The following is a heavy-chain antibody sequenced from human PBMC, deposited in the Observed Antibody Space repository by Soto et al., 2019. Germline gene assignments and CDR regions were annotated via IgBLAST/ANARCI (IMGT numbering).Heavy chain of an antibody. CDR1: GFTFSSYS. CDR2: ISSSSSTI. Sequence: EVQLVESGGGLVQPGGSLRLSCAASGFTFSSYSMNWVRQAPGKGLEWVSYISSSSSTIYYADSVKSRFTISRDNAKNSLYLQMNSLRAEDTAVYYCARDLNLGSFDYWGQGTLVTVSS. V-gene: IGHV3-48*01. J-gene: IGHJ4*02. CDR3: ARDLNLGSFDY.